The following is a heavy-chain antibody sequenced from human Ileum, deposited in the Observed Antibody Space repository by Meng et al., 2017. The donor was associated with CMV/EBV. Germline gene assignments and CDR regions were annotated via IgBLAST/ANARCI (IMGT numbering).Heavy chain of an antibody. Sequence: SETLSLTCIVSGGSVSGYYWSWIRQPPGKGLEWIGYVHYSGRTHYNPSLMNRVTISVDTSKNQFSLNVESVTAADTAVYYCAQLRGITGWFDPWGQGTLVTVSS. CDR2: VHYSGRT. CDR1: GGSVSGYY. D-gene: IGHD1-14*01. CDR3: AQLRGITGWFDP. J-gene: IGHJ5*02. V-gene: IGHV4-59*02.